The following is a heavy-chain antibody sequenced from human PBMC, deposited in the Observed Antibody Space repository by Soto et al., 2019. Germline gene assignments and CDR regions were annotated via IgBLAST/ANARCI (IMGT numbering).Heavy chain of an antibody. D-gene: IGHD3-3*01. J-gene: IGHJ6*03. V-gene: IGHV4-39*01. CDR3: ARTKSVDVWSGYTNYYYYYMDV. CDR2: IYYSGST. CDR1: GGSISSSSYY. Sequence: QLQLQESGPGLVKPSETLSLTCTVSGGSISSSSYYWGWIRQPPGKGLEWIGSIYYSGSTYYNPTLKSRVTISVDTSKNQFSLKLSSVTAADTAVYYCARTKSVDVWSGYTNYYYYYMDVWGKGTTVTVSS.